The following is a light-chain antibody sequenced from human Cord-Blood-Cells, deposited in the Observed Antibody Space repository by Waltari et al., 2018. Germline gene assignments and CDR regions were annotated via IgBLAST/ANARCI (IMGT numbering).Light chain of an antibody. CDR1: SSDVGSYNL. Sequence: QSALTQPAPVSGSPGQSITISCPGTSSDVGSYNLVSWYQQHPGKAPKLMIYEGSKRPSGVSNRFSGSKSGNTASLTISGLQAEDEADYYCCSYAGSVFGTGTKVTVL. J-gene: IGLJ1*01. V-gene: IGLV2-23*01. CDR2: EGS. CDR3: CSYAGSV.